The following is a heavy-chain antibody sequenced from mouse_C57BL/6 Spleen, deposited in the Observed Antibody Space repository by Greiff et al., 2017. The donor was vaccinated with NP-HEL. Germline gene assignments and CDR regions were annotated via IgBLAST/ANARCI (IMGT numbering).Heavy chain of an antibody. CDR3: ARYYSNYLDY. J-gene: IGHJ2*01. D-gene: IGHD2-5*01. Sequence: EVKLVESGGGLVKPGGSLKLSCAASGFTFSDYGMHWVRQAPEKGLEWVAYISSGSSTIYYADTVKGRFTISRDNAKNTLFLQMTSLRAEDTAMYYCARYYSNYLDYWGQGTTLTVSS. CDR2: ISSGSSTI. V-gene: IGHV5-17*01. CDR1: GFTFSDYG.